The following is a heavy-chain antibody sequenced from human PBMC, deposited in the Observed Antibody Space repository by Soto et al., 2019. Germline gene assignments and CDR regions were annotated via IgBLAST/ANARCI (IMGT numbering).Heavy chain of an antibody. J-gene: IGHJ4*01. V-gene: IGHV1-69*05. D-gene: IGHD2-2*01. CDR1: GGTFSSYA. Sequence: ASVKVSCKASGGTFSSYAISWVRQAPGQGLEWMGDIIPINGTANYAQKFQGRVTITIDKLTSTAYMEVTSLESDDTAVYYCAREWCTTTSCYGVDYWGQEPRSPSPQ. CDR2: IIPINGTA. CDR3: AREWCTTTSCYGVDY.